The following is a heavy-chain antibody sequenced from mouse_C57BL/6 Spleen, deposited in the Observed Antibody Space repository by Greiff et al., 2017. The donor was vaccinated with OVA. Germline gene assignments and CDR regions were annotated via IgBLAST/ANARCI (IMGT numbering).Heavy chain of an antibody. CDR1: GFTFSSYG. CDR2: ISSGGSYT. J-gene: IGHJ4*01. D-gene: IGHD2-5*01. CDR3: ARQETYYSNYYAMDY. V-gene: IGHV5-6*01. Sequence: EVQVVESGGDLVKPGGSLKLSCAASGFTFSSYGMSWVRQTPDKRLEWVATISSGGSYTYYPDSVKGRFTISRDNAKNTLYLQMSSLKSEDTAMYYCARQETYYSNYYAMDYWGQGTSVTVSS.